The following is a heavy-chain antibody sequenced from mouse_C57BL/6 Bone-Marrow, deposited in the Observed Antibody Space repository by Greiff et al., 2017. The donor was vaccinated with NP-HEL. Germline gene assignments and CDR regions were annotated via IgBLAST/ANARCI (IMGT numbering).Heavy chain of an antibody. J-gene: IGHJ1*03. V-gene: IGHV1-80*01. Sequence: VQLQQSGAELVKPGASVKISCKASGYAFSSYWMNWVKQRPGKGLEWIGQIYPGDGDTNYNGKFKGKATLTADKSSSTAYMQLSSLTSEDSAVYFCARYYYGSSYRYFYVWGTGTTVTVSS. CDR1: GYAFSSYW. CDR2: IYPGDGDT. D-gene: IGHD1-1*01. CDR3: ARYYYGSSYRYFYV.